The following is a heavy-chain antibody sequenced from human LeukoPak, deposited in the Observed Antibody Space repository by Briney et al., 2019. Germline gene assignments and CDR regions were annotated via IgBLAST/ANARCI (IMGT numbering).Heavy chain of an antibody. CDR3: ARGRDGHTF. CDR2: IYSSGRT. Sequence: PSETLSLTCTVSGGSISSYYWTWLRQPPGQGLEWIGYIYSSGRTSYNPSLKSRLTISLDTSKNQFFLRLSSVTAADTAVYYCARGRDGHTFWGQGTLVTVSS. CDR1: GGSISSYY. J-gene: IGHJ4*02. V-gene: IGHV4-59*01.